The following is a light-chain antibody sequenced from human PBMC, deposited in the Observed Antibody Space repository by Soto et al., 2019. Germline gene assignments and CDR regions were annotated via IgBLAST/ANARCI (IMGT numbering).Light chain of an antibody. J-gene: IGKJ1*01. CDR2: QAS. Sequence: DIQMIQSPSTLSASIGDRVTITCRASQSISSWLAWYQQKPGKAPRLLLYQASSLQSGVPSRFSGSASGTEFTLTVSSLQPDDFATYYCQQSRTFGQGTKVEIK. CDR1: QSISSW. V-gene: IGKV1-5*03. CDR3: QQSRT.